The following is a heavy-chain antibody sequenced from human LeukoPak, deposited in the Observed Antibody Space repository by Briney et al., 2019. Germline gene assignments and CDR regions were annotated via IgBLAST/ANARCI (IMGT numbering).Heavy chain of an antibody. V-gene: IGHV7-4-1*02. D-gene: IGHD3-3*01. CDR2: INTNTGNP. CDR1: GYTFTDYA. CDR3: ARVGTYYDFWSGYSEEYYMDV. Sequence: ASVKVSCTASGYTFTDYAMNWVRQAPGQGLEWMGWINTNTGNPTYAQGFTGRFVFSLDTSVSTAYLQISSLKAEDTAVYYCARVGTYYDFWSGYSEEYYMDVWGKGTTVTVSS. J-gene: IGHJ6*03.